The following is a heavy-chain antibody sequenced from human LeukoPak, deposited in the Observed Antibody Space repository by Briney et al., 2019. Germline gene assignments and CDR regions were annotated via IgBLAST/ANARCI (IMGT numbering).Heavy chain of an antibody. Sequence: GASVTVSCTASGYTFTGYYMHWVRQAPGQGLEWMGWINPNSGGTNYAQKFQGRVTITRDTSISTAYMELSRLRSDDTAVYYCARDIKGYYDFWSGYTTEPYYFDYWGQGTLVTVSS. CDR1: GYTFTGYY. J-gene: IGHJ4*02. V-gene: IGHV1-2*02. CDR3: ARDIKGYYDFWSGYTTEPYYFDY. D-gene: IGHD3-3*01. CDR2: INPNSGGT.